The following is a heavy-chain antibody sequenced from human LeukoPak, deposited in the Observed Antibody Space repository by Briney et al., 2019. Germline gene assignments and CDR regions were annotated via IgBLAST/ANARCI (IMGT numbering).Heavy chain of an antibody. V-gene: IGHV3-53*01. D-gene: IGHD4-11*01. CDR2: IYSGGTT. J-gene: IGHJ2*01. CDR3: ASFKDSAWYFDL. Sequence: GGSLRLSCAASGFTVSTKYMNWVRQAPGKGLEWVSVIYSGGTTYYADSVKGRFTISRDNSKNTLYLQMNSLRAEDTAVYYCASFKDSAWYFDLWGRGTMVTVCS. CDR1: GFTVSTKY.